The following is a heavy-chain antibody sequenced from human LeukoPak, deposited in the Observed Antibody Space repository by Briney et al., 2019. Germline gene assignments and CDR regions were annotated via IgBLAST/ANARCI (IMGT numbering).Heavy chain of an antibody. Sequence: SETLSLTCTVSGGSISSGDYYWRWIRQPPGKGLEWIGYIYYSGSTYYNPSLKSRVTISVDTSKNQFSLKLSSVTAADTAVYYCARARRLWFGELSEHFDYWGQGTLVTVSS. CDR3: ARARRLWFGELSEHFDY. J-gene: IGHJ4*02. D-gene: IGHD3-10*01. V-gene: IGHV4-30-4*01. CDR1: GGSISSGDYY. CDR2: IYYSGST.